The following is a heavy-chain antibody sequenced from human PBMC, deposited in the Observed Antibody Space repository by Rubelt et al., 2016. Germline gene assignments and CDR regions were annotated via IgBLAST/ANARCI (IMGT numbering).Heavy chain of an antibody. CDR1: GGSFSGYY. Sequence: QVQLQQWGAGLLKPSETLSLTCAVYGGSFSGYYWSWIRQPPGKGLEWIGEINHSGSTNYNPSLKSRVPISVATSKNQFSLKLSSVTAADTAVYYCARVSGWYRAPGQDFDYWGQGTLVTVSS. D-gene: IGHD6-19*01. CDR2: INHSGST. CDR3: ARVSGWYRAPGQDFDY. V-gene: IGHV4-34*01. J-gene: IGHJ4*02.